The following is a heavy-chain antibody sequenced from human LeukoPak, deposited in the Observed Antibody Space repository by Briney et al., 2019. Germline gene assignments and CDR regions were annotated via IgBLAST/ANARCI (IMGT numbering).Heavy chain of an antibody. J-gene: IGHJ3*02. CDR3: AKDDYSSGWWGDAFDI. V-gene: IGHV3-23*01. D-gene: IGHD6-19*01. Sequence: PGGSLRLSCAASGFTFTNYGMHWVRQAPGKGLEWVSAISGSGGSTYYADSVKGRFTISRDNSKNTLYLQMNSLRAEDTAVYYCAKDDYSSGWWGDAFDIWGQGTMVTVSS. CDR2: ISGSGGST. CDR1: GFTFTNYG.